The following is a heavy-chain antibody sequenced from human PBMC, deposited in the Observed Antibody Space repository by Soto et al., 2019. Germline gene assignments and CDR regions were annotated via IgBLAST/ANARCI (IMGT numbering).Heavy chain of an antibody. CDR3: ARSYSGYDFDY. CDR1: GGSFSGYY. V-gene: IGHV4-34*01. Sequence: QVQLQQWGAGLLKPSETLSLTCAVYGGSFSGYYWSWIRQPPGKGLEWIGEINHSGSTNYNPSLKCRVTISVDTSKNRFSVKLSSVTAADTAVYYCARSYSGYDFDYWGQGTLVTVSS. CDR2: INHSGST. J-gene: IGHJ4*02. D-gene: IGHD5-12*01.